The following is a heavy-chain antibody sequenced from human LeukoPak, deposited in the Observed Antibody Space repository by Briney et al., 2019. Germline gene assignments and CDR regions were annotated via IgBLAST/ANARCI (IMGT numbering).Heavy chain of an antibody. J-gene: IGHJ4*02. D-gene: IGHD3-22*01. Sequence: GGSLRLSCAASEFTVSSYSMNWVRQAPGKGLEWVSSISSSSSYIYYADSVKGRFTISRDNAKNSLYLQMNSLRAEDTAVYYCARALYYYDSSGYYGHDYWGQATLVTVSS. CDR3: ARALYYYDSSGYYGHDY. CDR1: EFTVSSYS. V-gene: IGHV3-21*01. CDR2: ISSSSSYI.